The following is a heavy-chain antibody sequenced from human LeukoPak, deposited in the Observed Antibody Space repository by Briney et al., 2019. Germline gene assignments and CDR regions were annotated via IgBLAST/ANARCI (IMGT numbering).Heavy chain of an antibody. D-gene: IGHD6-13*01. CDR3: ARGIAAAGPDQYYFDY. J-gene: IGHJ4*02. CDR2: IYYSGST. CDR1: GGSISSSSYY. V-gene: IGHV4-61*05. Sequence: SETLSLTCTVSGGSISSSSYYWGWIRQPPGKGLEWIGYIYYSGSTNYNPSLKSRVTISVDTSKNQFSLKLSSVTAADTAVYYCARGIAAAGPDQYYFDYWGQGTLVTVSS.